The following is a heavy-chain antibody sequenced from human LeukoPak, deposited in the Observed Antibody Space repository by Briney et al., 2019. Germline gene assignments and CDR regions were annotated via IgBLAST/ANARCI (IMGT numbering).Heavy chain of an antibody. CDR3: VREGYDSSGYYLDS. Sequence: PSETLSLTCTVSGDSISGYYWSWFRQPPGKGLEWFGWIHSRGDTEDNPSLKSRVTMSLDTSKNQISLKLYSVTAADTAVYYCVREGYDSSGYYLDSWGQGTLVTVSS. J-gene: IGHJ4*02. CDR1: GDSISGYY. D-gene: IGHD3-22*01. V-gene: IGHV4-59*01. CDR2: IHSRGDT.